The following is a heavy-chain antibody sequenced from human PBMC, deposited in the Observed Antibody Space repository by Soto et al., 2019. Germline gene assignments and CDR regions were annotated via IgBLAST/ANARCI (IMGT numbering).Heavy chain of an antibody. Sequence: WETVSIGCAVSEGCSSRGLWWSVVRQPPGKGLEWIGEIYHSGSTNYNPSLKSRVTISVDKSKNQFSLKLSSVTAADTAVYYCARDQKARWFDPWGQGTLVTVS. CDR1: EGCSSRGLW. CDR3: ARDQKARWFDP. V-gene: IGHV4-4*02. CDR2: IYHSGST. J-gene: IGHJ5*02.